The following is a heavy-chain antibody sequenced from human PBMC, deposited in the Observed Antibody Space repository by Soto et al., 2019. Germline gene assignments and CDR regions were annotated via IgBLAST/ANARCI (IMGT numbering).Heavy chain of an antibody. CDR1: GFTFSSYS. Sequence: EVQLVESGGGLVKPGGSLRLSCAASGFTFSSYSMNWVRQAPGKGLVWVSSISSSSSYIYYADSVKGRFTISRDNAKNSLYLQMNSLRAEDTAVYYCARDIGLVPRLGMDVWGQGTTVTVSS. CDR3: ARDIGLVPRLGMDV. V-gene: IGHV3-21*01. D-gene: IGHD6-6*01. CDR2: ISSSSSYI. J-gene: IGHJ6*02.